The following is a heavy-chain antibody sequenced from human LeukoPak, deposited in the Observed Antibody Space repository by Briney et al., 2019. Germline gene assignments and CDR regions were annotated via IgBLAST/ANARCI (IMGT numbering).Heavy chain of an antibody. CDR1: EGTFSSYA. J-gene: IGHJ5*02. CDR2: IIPIFGIA. CDR3: ARDEYGINWFDP. Sequence: SVKVSCKASEGTFSSYAISWVRQAPGQVLEWMGRIIPIFGIANYAQKFQGRVTITADKSTSTAYMELSSLRSEDTAVYYCARDEYGINWFDPWGQGTLVTVSS. V-gene: IGHV1-69*04. D-gene: IGHD4/OR15-4a*01.